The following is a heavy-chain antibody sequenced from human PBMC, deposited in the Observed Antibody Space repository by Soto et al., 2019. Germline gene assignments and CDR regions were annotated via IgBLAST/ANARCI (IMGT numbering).Heavy chain of an antibody. CDR1: GFTFSSYG. CDR2: IWYDGSNK. J-gene: IGHJ4*02. V-gene: IGHV3-33*01. Sequence: QVQLVESGGGVVQPGRSLRLSCAASGFTFSSYGMHWVRQAPGKGLEWVAVIWYDGSNKYYADSVKGRFTISRDNSKNTLYLQMNSLRVEDTAVYYCARDPANWDFDYWGQGTLVTVSS. CDR3: ARDPANWDFDY. D-gene: IGHD7-27*01.